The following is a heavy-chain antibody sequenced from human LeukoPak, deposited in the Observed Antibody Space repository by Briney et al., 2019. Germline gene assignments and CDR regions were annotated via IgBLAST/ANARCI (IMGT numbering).Heavy chain of an antibody. CDR2: IYYSGST. V-gene: IGHV4-39*01. Sequence: PSETLSLTCTVSGGSISSDNYYWGWVRQPPGKGLEWIANIYYSGSTYYNPSLKSRVTISVDTSKNQFSLKLSSVTAADTAVYYCARQGSTGYYPSYFGYWGQGTLVTVSS. CDR1: GGSISSDNYY. J-gene: IGHJ4*02. D-gene: IGHD3-22*01. CDR3: ARQGSTGYYPSYFGY.